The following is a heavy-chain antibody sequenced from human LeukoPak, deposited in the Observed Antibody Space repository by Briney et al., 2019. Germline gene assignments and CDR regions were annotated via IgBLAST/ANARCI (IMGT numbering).Heavy chain of an antibody. V-gene: IGHV3-30-3*01. CDR3: AKDRLPNYSPGFDY. J-gene: IGHJ4*02. D-gene: IGHD4-11*01. CDR2: ISYDGSNK. CDR1: GFTFSSYA. Sequence: GGSLRLSCAASGFTFSSYAMHWVRQAPGKGLEWVAVISYDGSNKYYADSVKGRFTISRDNSKNTLYLRMNSLRAEDTAVYYCAKDRLPNYSPGFDYWGQGTLVTVSS.